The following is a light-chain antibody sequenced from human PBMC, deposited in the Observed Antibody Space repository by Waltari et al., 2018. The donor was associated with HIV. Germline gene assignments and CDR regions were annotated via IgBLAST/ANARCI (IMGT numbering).Light chain of an antibody. CDR2: DND. V-gene: IGLV1-51*01. CDR3: ATWDSSLRTEV. CDR1: RSNIVSNY. Sequence: QSVLTQPPSVSAALGQKVTISCSGTRSNIVSNYVSWYQHFPGTAPKLIIYDNDKRPSGIPARFSGAKSGSSATLGITGLLTGDEAIYYCATWDSSLRTEVFGGGTKLTVL. J-gene: IGLJ3*02.